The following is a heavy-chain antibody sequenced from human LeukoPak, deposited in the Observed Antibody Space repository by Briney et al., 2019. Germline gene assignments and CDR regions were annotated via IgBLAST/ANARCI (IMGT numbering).Heavy chain of an antibody. CDR1: GVSISSGSYY. V-gene: IGHV4-61*02. D-gene: IGHD3-16*01. J-gene: IGHJ5*02. Sequence: SETLSLTCTVSGVSISSGSYYWSWIRQPAGKGLEWIGRIYTSGSTNYNPSLKSRVTISLDTSKNQFSLKLSSVTAADTAVYYCARARPYDGNWFDPWGQGTLVTVSS. CDR3: ARARPYDGNWFDP. CDR2: IYTSGST.